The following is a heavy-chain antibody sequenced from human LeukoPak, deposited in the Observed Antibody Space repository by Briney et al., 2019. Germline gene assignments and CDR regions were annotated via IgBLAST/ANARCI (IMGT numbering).Heavy chain of an antibody. D-gene: IGHD2-2*01. CDR2: INPNSGGT. CDR1: GYTFTGYY. CDR3: ARDLGVYSTVVPAAPTGDLFDP. J-gene: IGHJ5*02. Sequence: VASVKVSCKASGYTFTGYYMHWVRQAPGQGLEWMGWINPNSGGTNYAQKFQGRVTMTRDTSISTAYMELSRLRSDDTAVYYCARDLGVYSTVVPAAPTGDLFDPWGQGTLVTVSS. V-gene: IGHV1-2*02.